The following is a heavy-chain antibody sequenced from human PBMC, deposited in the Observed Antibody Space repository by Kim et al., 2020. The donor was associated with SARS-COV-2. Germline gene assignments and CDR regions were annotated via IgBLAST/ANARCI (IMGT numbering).Heavy chain of an antibody. D-gene: IGHD3-22*01. CDR1: GGSISSGGYY. J-gene: IGHJ3*02. V-gene: IGHV4-31*03. CDR3: ARADSSGYYKRFPHAFDI. Sequence: SETLSLTCTVSGGSISSGGYYWSWIRQHPGKGLEWIGYIYYSGSTYYNPSLKSRVTISVDTSKNQFSLKLSSVTAADTAVYYCARADSSGYYKRFPHAFDIWGQGTMVTVSS. CDR2: IYYSGST.